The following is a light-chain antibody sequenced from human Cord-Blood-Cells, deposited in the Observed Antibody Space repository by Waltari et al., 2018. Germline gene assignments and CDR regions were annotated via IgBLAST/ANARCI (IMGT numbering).Light chain of an antibody. CDR2: GKN. V-gene: IGLV3-19*01. Sequence: SSELTQDPAVSVAVGQTVRITCQGDSLRSYYASRYQQKPGQAPVLVIYGKNNRPSGIPDRFSGSSSGNTASLTITGAQADDEADYYCNSRDSSGNHWVFGGGTKLTVL. CDR3: NSRDSSGNHWV. CDR1: SLRSYY. J-gene: IGLJ3*02.